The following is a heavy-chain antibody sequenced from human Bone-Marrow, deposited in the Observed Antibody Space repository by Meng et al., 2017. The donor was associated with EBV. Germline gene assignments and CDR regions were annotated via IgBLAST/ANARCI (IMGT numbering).Heavy chain of an antibody. J-gene: IGHJ5*02. CDR1: GASVRGSSYL. CDR3: ATVKGGNYFPWFDP. CDR2: IYYSGIT. Sequence: RLQEQESRAGRVKSSAPLALTSSVSGASVRGSSYLGGWIRQSPGEGLEWIASIYYSGITYYNPSLKSRVSISVDTSNNQFSLRLTSVTAADTAVYYCATVKGGNYFPWFDPWGQGTLVTVSS. D-gene: IGHD3-9*01. V-gene: IGHV4-39*06.